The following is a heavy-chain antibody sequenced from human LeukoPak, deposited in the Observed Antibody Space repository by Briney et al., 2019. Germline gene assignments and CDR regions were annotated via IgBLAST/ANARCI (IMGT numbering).Heavy chain of an antibody. CDR1: GDSVSSNSAA. CDR2: TYYRSRWYN. J-gene: IGHJ5*02. Sequence: SQTLSLTCAISGDSVSSNSAAWHWIRQSPSRGLEWLGRTYYRSRWYNDYAVSVKNRLSINADISKNQFSLQLKSVTPEDTAVYYCARDIVGPTSGWFDPWGQGTLVTVSS. V-gene: IGHV6-1*01. CDR3: ARDIVGPTSGWFDP. D-gene: IGHD1-26*01.